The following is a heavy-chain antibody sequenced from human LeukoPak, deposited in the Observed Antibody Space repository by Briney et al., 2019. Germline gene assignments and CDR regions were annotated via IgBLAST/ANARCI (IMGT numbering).Heavy chain of an antibody. CDR3: AKDLGDYNAPGGY. CDR1: GFTFSSYG. D-gene: IGHD3-9*01. V-gene: IGHV3-30*02. J-gene: IGHJ4*02. CDR2: IRYDGSNK. Sequence: GGSLRLSRAASGFTFSSYGMHWVRQAPGKGLEWVAFIRYDGSNKYYADSVKGRFTISRDNSKNTLYLQMNSLRAEDTAVYYCAKDLGDYNAPGGYWGQGTLVTVSS.